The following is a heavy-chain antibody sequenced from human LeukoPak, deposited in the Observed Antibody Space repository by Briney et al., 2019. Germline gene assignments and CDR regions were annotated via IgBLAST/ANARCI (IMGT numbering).Heavy chain of an antibody. V-gene: IGHV3-48*03. Sequence: GGSLRLSCAASGFTFSSYEINWVRQAPGKGLEWVSYISSSGSTIYYADSVKGRFTISRDNAKNSLYLQMNSLRAEDTAVYYCARLRYDGSGYYSISDYWGQGTLVTVSS. CDR3: ARLRYDGSGYYSISDY. J-gene: IGHJ4*02. D-gene: IGHD3-22*01. CDR2: ISSSGSTI. CDR1: GFTFSSYE.